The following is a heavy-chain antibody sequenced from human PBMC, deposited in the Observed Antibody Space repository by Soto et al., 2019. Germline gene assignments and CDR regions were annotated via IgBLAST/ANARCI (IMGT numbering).Heavy chain of an antibody. Sequence: ASVKVSCKASGYTFTSYGISWVRQAPGQGLEWMGWISAYNGNTNYAQKLQGRVTMTTDTSTSTAYMELRSLRSDDTAVYYCARDIPITTVRGGPWYFDYWGQGTLVTVSS. V-gene: IGHV1-18*01. D-gene: IGHD3-10*01. CDR1: GYTFTSYG. J-gene: IGHJ4*02. CDR3: ARDIPITTVRGGPWYFDY. CDR2: ISAYNGNT.